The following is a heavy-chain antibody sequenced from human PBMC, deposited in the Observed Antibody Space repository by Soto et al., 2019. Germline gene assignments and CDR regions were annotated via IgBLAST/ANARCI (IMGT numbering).Heavy chain of an antibody. CDR3: ARHPHIAVAGKRTHWFDP. D-gene: IGHD6-19*01. V-gene: IGHV4-39*01. CDR2: IYYSGGT. CDR1: GGSISSSIYY. Sequence: SETLSLTCTVSGGSISSSIYYWGWIRQPPGKGLEWIGSIYYSGGTYYNPSLKSRVTISVDTSKNQFSLKLSSVTAADTAVYYCARHPHIAVAGKRTHWFDPWGQGTLVTVSS. J-gene: IGHJ5*02.